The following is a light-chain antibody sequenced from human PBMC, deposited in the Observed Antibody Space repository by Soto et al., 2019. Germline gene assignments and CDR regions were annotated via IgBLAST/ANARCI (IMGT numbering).Light chain of an antibody. Sequence: EIVLTQSPATLSLSPGERATLSCRASQSVSSYLAWYQQKPGQAPRLLIYDASNRATGIPARFSGSGSGTEFTLTISSLEPEDVAGYYCQQRSNWPPYTFGQGTKLEIK. CDR1: QSVSSY. CDR3: QQRSNWPPYT. J-gene: IGKJ2*01. CDR2: DAS. V-gene: IGKV3-11*01.